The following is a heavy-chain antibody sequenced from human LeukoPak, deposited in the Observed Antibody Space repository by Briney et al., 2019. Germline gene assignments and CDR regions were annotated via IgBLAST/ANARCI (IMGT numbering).Heavy chain of an antibody. CDR2: INHSGST. CDR3: AREYIVATIGGWFDP. J-gene: IGHJ5*02. CDR1: GGSFSGYY. Sequence: SETLSLTCAVYGGSFSGYYWSWIRQPPGKGLEWIGEINHSGSTNYNPSLKSRVTISVDTSKNQFSLKLSSVTAADTAVYYCAREYIVATIGGWFDPWGQGTLVTVSS. D-gene: IGHD5-12*01. V-gene: IGHV4-34*01.